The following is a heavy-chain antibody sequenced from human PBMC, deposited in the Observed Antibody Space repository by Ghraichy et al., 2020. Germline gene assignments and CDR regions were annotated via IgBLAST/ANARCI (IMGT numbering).Heavy chain of an antibody. D-gene: IGHD2-21*02. V-gene: IGHV1-69*02. J-gene: IGHJ1*01. Sequence: SVKVSCKASGGTFRSYSISWLRQAPGQGLEWMARIIPILGITTYAQKSQGRVTVTADESTSTVYMELSSLNSDDTAVYYCAIRVATDQHPEYFEHWGQGTLVTVSP. CDR3: AIRVATDQHPEYFEH. CDR2: IIPILGIT. CDR1: GGTFRSYS.